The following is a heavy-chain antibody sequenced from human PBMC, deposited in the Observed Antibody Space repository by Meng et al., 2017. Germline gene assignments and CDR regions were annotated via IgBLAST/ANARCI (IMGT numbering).Heavy chain of an antibody. Sequence: GGSLRLSCAASRFTFSSYAMHWVRQAPGKGLEWVAVISYDGSNKYYADSVKGRFTISRDNSKNTLYLQMNSLRAEDTAVYYCARSLGGQQLAYFDYWGQGTLVTVSS. CDR1: RFTFSSYA. CDR2: ISYDGSNK. D-gene: IGHD6-13*01. V-gene: IGHV3-30*04. J-gene: IGHJ4*02. CDR3: ARSLGGQQLAYFDY.